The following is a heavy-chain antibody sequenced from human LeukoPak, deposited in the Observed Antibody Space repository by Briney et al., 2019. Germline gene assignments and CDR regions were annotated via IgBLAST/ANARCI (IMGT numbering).Heavy chain of an antibody. D-gene: IGHD3-10*01. CDR1: GFTFDDYS. V-gene: IGHV3-9*01. CDR3: VKPYGSGSYYFDS. CDR2: INWNSGTI. Sequence: GGSLRLSCAASGFTFDDYSMHWVRLPPGKGLGWVSTINWNSGTIGYADSVKGRFTISRDNAKNSLYLQMNSLRAEDTALYYCVKPYGSGSYYFDSWGQGTLVAVSS. J-gene: IGHJ4*02.